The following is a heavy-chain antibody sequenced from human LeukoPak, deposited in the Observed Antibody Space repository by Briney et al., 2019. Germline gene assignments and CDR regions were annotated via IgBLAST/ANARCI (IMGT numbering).Heavy chain of an antibody. V-gene: IGHV1-69*13. J-gene: IGHJ5*02. CDR1: GGTFSSYA. CDR3: ARGISGSYPWFDP. CDR2: IIPIFGTT. D-gene: IGHD1-26*01. Sequence: GASVKVSCKASGGTFSSYAISWVRQAPGQGLEWMGGIIPIFGTTNYAQKFQGRVTITADESTSTAYMELSSLRSEDTAVYYRARGISGSYPWFDPWGQGTLVTVSS.